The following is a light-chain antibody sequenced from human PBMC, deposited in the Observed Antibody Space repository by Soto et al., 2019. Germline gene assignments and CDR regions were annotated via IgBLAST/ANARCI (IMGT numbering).Light chain of an antibody. Sequence: EIVLTHSPGTLALAPGGRVTLSGRASQSVNNHYLARYQQNPGQAPRLLIYGASSRATGIPDRFSGSGSGTEFTLTICILQPDDFATYYCQHYNSYSEAFGQGTKVDIK. CDR2: GAS. J-gene: IGKJ1*01. V-gene: IGKV3-20*01. CDR3: QHYNSYSEA. CDR1: QSVNNHY.